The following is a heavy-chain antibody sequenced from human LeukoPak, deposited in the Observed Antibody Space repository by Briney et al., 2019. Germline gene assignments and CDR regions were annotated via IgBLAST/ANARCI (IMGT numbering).Heavy chain of an antibody. V-gene: IGHV3-21*01. CDR3: ASWFGELHYFDY. CDR1: GFTFSSYS. J-gene: IGHJ4*02. CDR2: ISSSSSYI. Sequence: PGGSLRLSCAASGFTFSSYSMNWVRQAPGKGLEWVSSISSSSSYIYYADSVKGRFTISRDNAKNSLYLQMNSLRAEDTAVYYCASWFGELHYFDYWGQGTLVTVSS. D-gene: IGHD3-10*01.